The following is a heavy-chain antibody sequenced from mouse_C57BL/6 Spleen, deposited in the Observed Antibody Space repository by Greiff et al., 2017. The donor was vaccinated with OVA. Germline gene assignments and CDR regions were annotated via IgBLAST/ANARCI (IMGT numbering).Heavy chain of an antibody. D-gene: IGHD1-1*01. CDR2: INYDGSST. Sequence: EVKLVESEGGLVQPGSSMKLSCTASGFTFSDYYMAWVRQVPEKGLEWVANINYDGSSTYYLDSLKSRFISSRDNAKNILYLQMSSLKSEDTATYYCARYGSSPYWYFDVWGTGTTVTVSS. CDR1: GFTFSDYY. J-gene: IGHJ1*03. V-gene: IGHV5-16*01. CDR3: ARYGSSPYWYFDV.